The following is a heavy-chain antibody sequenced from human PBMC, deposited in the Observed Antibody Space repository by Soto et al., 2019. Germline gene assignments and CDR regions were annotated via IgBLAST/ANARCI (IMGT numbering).Heavy chain of an antibody. CDR2: INHSGST. J-gene: IGHJ6*02. V-gene: IGHV4-34*01. CDR3: ARGRMDV. Sequence: QVQLQQWGAGLLKPSETLSLTCAVYGGSFSGYYWSWIRQPPGKGLEWIGEINHSGSTNYNPSLNXRXXISVDTSKNQFPLKLSSVTAADTAVYYCARGRMDVWGQGTTVTVSS. CDR1: GGSFSGYY.